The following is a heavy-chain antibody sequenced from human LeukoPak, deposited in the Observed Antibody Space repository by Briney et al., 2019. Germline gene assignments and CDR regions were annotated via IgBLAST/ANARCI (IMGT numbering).Heavy chain of an antibody. D-gene: IGHD3-22*01. CDR3: ARTPFTYYYDSSGYPLYYYYGMDV. J-gene: IGHJ6*02. CDR1: GFTFSSYA. V-gene: IGHV3-30-3*01. Sequence: GRSLRLSCAASGFTFSSYAMHWVRQAPGKGLEWVAVISYDGSNKYYADSVKGRLTISRDNSKNTLYLQMNSLRAEDTAVYYCARTPFTYYYDSSGYPLYYYYGMDVWGQGTTVTVSS. CDR2: ISYDGSNK.